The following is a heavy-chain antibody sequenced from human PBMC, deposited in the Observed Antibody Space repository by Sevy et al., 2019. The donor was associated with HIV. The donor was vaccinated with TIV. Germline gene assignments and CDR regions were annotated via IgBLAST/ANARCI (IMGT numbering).Heavy chain of an antibody. CDR3: ARGVGGPGVMITFGGVKYAFDF. Sequence: SETLSLTCTVSGGSITTTDYYWSWIRQSPRKGLEWIGYIHYRGRTYYNPSLKSRVTMSVDTSRNQFSLRLNSVTATDTAVDYCARGVGGPGVMITFGGVKYAFDFWGQGRTVTVSS. V-gene: IGHV4-30-4*01. J-gene: IGHJ3*01. CDR1: GGSITTTDYY. D-gene: IGHD3-16*01. CDR2: IHYRGRT.